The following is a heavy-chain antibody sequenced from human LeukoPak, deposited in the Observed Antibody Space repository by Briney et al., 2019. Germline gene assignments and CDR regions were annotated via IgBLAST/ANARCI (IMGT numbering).Heavy chain of an antibody. Sequence: GGSLRLSCAASGFTFSIYAMSWVPQAPGKGLEWFSAISGSGGSTYYADSVKGRFTISRDNSKNTLYLQMNSPRADDTAVYYCAKRGGVGATTLRASDIWGQGTMVTVSS. D-gene: IGHD1-26*01. J-gene: IGHJ3*02. V-gene: IGHV3-23*01. CDR1: GFTFSIYA. CDR3: AKRGGVGATTLRASDI. CDR2: ISGSGGST.